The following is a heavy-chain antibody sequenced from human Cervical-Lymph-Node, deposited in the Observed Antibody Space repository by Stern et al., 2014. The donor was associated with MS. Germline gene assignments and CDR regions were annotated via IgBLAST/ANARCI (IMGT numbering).Heavy chain of an antibody. CDR1: GYTFTSYD. V-gene: IGHV1-8*01. Sequence: QVQLVQSGAEVKKPGASVKVSCKASGYTFTSYDINWVRQAPGQGLEWMGWMNPNSGNTGYAQKFQGRVTMTRNTSIITAYMELSSLRSEDTAVYYCARGDGYSYCSHFDYWGQGTLVTVSS. CDR2: MNPNSGNT. D-gene: IGHD5-18*01. J-gene: IGHJ4*02. CDR3: ARGDGYSYCSHFDY.